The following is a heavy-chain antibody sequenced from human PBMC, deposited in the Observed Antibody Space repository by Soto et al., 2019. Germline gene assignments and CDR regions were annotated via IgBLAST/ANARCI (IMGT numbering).Heavy chain of an antibody. Sequence: ASETLSLTCTVSGGSISSYYWSWIRQPPGKGLEWIGYIYYSGSTNYNPSLKSRVTISVDTSKNQFSLKLSSVTAADTAVYYCARGWSGYGFDYWGQGTLVTVSS. D-gene: IGHD3-3*01. CDR2: IYYSGST. CDR3: ARGWSGYGFDY. J-gene: IGHJ4*02. V-gene: IGHV4-59*12. CDR1: GGSISSYY.